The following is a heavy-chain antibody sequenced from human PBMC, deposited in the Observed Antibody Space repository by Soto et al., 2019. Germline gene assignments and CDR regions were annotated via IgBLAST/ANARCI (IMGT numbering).Heavy chain of an antibody. J-gene: IGHJ4*02. CDR2: LSWNSGGV. V-gene: IGHV3-9*01. D-gene: IGHD6-25*01. CDR3: AKLRYTSGSGNFDY. Sequence: EVQLVESGGGSVQPGRSLTLSCAASGFTFDGYAMHWVRQAPGKGLEWVSGLSWNSGGVDYADSVKGRFTISRDNAKNSLYLQMNSLRPDDTAVYYWAKLRYTSGSGNFDYWGRGTLVTVSS. CDR1: GFTFDGYA.